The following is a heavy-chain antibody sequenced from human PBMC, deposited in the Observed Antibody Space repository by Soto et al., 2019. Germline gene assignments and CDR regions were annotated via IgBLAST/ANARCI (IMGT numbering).Heavy chain of an antibody. D-gene: IGHD3-10*01. CDR2: VYYSGST. Sequence: SETLSLTCTVSGDSISSNNYYWGWIRQPPGKGLEWIGSVYYSGSTFYNPSLKGRVTISIDTSKNQFSVKLRSVTAADTAVFYCARLARGTPDYWGQGTLVTVSS. CDR3: ARLARGTPDY. CDR1: GDSISSNNYY. V-gene: IGHV4-39*01. J-gene: IGHJ4*02.